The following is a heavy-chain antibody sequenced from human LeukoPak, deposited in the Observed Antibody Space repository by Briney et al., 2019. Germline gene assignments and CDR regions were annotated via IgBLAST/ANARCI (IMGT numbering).Heavy chain of an antibody. V-gene: IGHV3-30*02. CDR2: IRSDGGVI. Sequence: GGSLRLSCAASAFTFSSYGMHWVRQAPGKGLEWVAFIRSDGGVIYYADSVKGRFTISRDNSKNTLYLQMNSLRAEDRAVYYCARKAADDYYYYYMDVWGKGTTVTISS. CDR1: AFTFSSYG. J-gene: IGHJ6*03. CDR3: ARKAADDYYYYYMDV. D-gene: IGHD6-13*01.